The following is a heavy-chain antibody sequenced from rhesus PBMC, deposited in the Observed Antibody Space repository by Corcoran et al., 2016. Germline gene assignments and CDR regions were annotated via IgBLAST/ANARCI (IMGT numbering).Heavy chain of an antibody. J-gene: IGHJ4*01. V-gene: IGHV4-127*01. CDR2: IGGSSGST. Sequence: QVQLQESGPGLVKPSETLSLTCAVSGYSIRSGYGWSWIRQPPGKGLEWIGSIGGSSGSTNYNPCLKSRVTISKDTSKNQFSLKLSSVTAADTAVYYCARLRYLRSYYFDYWGQGVLVTVSS. D-gene: IGHD2-27*01. CDR1: GYSIRSGYG. CDR3: ARLRYLRSYYFDY.